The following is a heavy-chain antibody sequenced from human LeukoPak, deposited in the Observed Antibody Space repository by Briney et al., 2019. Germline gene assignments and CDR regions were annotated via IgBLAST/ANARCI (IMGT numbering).Heavy chain of an antibody. CDR1: GFTFSSYA. D-gene: IGHD3-22*01. Sequence: GGSLRLSCAASGFTFSSYAMSWVPQAPGKGLEWVSAISGSGGSTYYADSVKGRFTISRDNSKNTLYLQMNSLRAEDTAVYYCAKDPFSYDSSGYFGAFDIWGQGTMVTVSS. V-gene: IGHV3-23*01. CDR2: ISGSGGST. CDR3: AKDPFSYDSSGYFGAFDI. J-gene: IGHJ3*02.